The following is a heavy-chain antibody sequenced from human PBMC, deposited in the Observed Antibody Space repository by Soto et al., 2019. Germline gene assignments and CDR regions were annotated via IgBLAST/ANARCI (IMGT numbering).Heavy chain of an antibody. CDR1: VYSFTTYW. CDR2: INPGDSDI. V-gene: IGHV5-51*01. CDR3: ARHEQFYYYYYYGMDV. J-gene: IGHJ6*02. D-gene: IGHD4-4*01. Sequence: GESLKISCKASVYSFTTYWIAWVRQMPGKGLEWMGIINPGDSDIRYSPSFQGQVTISADNSISTAYLQWSSLKASDTAMYYCARHEQFYYYYYYGMDVWGQGTAVTSP.